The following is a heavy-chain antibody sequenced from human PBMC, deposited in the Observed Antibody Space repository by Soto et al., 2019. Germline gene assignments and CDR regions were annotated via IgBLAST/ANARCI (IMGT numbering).Heavy chain of an antibody. J-gene: IGHJ5*02. V-gene: IGHV1-18*04. CDR2: VSAYNGNS. Sequence: ASVKVSCKAYGYTFSSHGISWVRQAPGKGPEWMGWVSAYNGNSKYAEKFQERLTLTTDTSASTAYMELRSLRSDDTAVYYCAREGGDYSREGWFDPWGQGTLVTVSS. D-gene: IGHD4-17*01. CDR3: AREGGDYSREGWFDP. CDR1: GYTFSSHG.